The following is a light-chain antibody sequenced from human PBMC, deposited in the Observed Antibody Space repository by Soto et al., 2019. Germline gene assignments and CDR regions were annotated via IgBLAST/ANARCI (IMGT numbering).Light chain of an antibody. J-gene: IGKJ5*01. CDR1: QSVASN. CDR3: QHYNYWPIT. V-gene: IGKV3-15*01. Sequence: EIGMTQSPATLSVTPGESVTLSFRASQSVASNLAWYQQRPGQAPSLLIFGASTRAPGIPGRFSGSGSGTDFTLTISSLQSEDFAVYHCQHYNYWPITFGEGTRLE. CDR2: GAS.